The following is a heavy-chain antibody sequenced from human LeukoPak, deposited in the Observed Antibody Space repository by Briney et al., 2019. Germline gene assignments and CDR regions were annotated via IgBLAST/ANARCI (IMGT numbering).Heavy chain of an antibody. CDR1: GGSISSSNW. CDR2: IYHSGST. V-gene: IGHV4-4*02. D-gene: IGHD3-22*01. J-gene: IGHJ4*02. Sequence: SETLSLTCAVSGGSISSSNWWSWVRQPPGKGLEWIGEIYHSGSTNYNPSLKSRVTISVDKSKNQFSLKLSSVTAADTAVYYCARDFLSADYYDSSGYLHYWGQGTLVTVSS. CDR3: ARDFLSADYYDSSGYLHY.